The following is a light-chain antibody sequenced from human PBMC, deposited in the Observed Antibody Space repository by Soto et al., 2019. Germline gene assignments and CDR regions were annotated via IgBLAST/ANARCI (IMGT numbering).Light chain of an antibody. CDR2: GAS. Sequence: EIVMTQSPATLSVSPGERATLSCRASQSVSSNLAWYQQKPGQAPRLLIYGASTRATGIPARFSGSGSGTEFTHTISSLQSEDFSVYYCQQYDNWPPITFGQGTRLEIK. CDR1: QSVSSN. J-gene: IGKJ5*01. CDR3: QQYDNWPPIT. V-gene: IGKV3-15*01.